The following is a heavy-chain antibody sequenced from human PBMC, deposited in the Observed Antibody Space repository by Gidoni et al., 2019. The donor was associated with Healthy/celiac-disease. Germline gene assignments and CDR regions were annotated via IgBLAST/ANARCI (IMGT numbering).Heavy chain of an antibody. V-gene: IGHV3-21*01. J-gene: IGHJ4*02. CDR2: ISSSSSYI. CDR1: GFAFSSSS. D-gene: IGHD6-19*01. Sequence: EVQLVDAGGGLVKPGGSRRVSCAASGFAFSSSSMNWVRQAPGTGLEGVSSISSSSSYIYYADSVKRRFTISRDTAKHSLYLQMNSLRAEDTAVYYCAREWVAVAGEKAFDYWGQGTLVTVSS. CDR3: AREWVAVAGEKAFDY.